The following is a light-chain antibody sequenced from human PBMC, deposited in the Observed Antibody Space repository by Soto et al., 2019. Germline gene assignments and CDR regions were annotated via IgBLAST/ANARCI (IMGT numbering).Light chain of an antibody. V-gene: IGKV3-20*01. CDR3: QQYGNSPIT. J-gene: IGKJ5*01. CDR1: QSVSSSY. Sequence: EIVLTQSPGTLSLSPGERATLSCRASQSVSSSYLAWSQQKPGQAPRLLIYGASSRATGIPDRFSGSGSGTDFTLTISRLEPEDFAVYYCQQYGNSPITFGQGTRLEIK. CDR2: GAS.